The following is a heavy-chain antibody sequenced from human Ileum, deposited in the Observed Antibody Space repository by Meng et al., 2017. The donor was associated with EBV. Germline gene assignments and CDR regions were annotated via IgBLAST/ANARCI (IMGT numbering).Heavy chain of an antibody. J-gene: IGHJ4*02. D-gene: IGHD3-16*01. CDR1: GFSLSTSGVG. V-gene: IGHV2-5*02. CDR2: IYYDDYQ. CDR3: AHKPSGEDFFDY. Sequence: QITLTEPGPTLVQPPQTLTLTCTFSGFSLSTSGVGVGWIRQPPGRALEWLALIYYDDYQRYIPSLKTRLTITRVTSKSQVVLAMTNMDPVDTATYYCAHKPSGEDFFDYWGQGTLVTVSS.